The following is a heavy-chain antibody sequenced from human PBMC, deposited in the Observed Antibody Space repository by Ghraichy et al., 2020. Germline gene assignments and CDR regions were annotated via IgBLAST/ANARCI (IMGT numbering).Heavy chain of an antibody. V-gene: IGHV3-23*01. CDR2: ISASGGRT. D-gene: IGHD1-1*01. Sequence: GGSLRLSCAASGFTLTTNAMTWVRRSPGKGLEWVSVISASGGRTYYADSVKGRFTISRDNSKNSVYLQMNSLRVEDTAVYYCAKERGETGTTFGAFDIWGQGTMVSVSS. J-gene: IGHJ3*02. CDR3: AKERGETGTTFGAFDI. CDR1: GFTLTTNA.